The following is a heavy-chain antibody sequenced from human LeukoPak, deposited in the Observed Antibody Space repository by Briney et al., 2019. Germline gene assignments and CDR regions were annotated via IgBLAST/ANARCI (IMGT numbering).Heavy chain of an antibody. Sequence: PGGSLRLSCAVSGFTFSSYWMSWVRQAPGKGLEWVGNIKEDGSEKYYEDSVKGRFTISRDNAKNSLYLQMNSLRAEDTAVYYCARDSFETDIDYWGQGTLVTVSS. V-gene: IGHV3-7*01. CDR1: GFTFSSYW. J-gene: IGHJ4*02. D-gene: IGHD1-14*01. CDR3: ARDSFETDIDY. CDR2: IKEDGSEK.